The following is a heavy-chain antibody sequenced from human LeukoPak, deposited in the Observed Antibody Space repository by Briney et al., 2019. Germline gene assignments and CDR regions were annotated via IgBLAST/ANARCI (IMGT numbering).Heavy chain of an antibody. V-gene: IGHV3-53*01. J-gene: IGHJ4*02. CDR1: GFTVSSNY. D-gene: IGHD2-15*01. CDR2: IYSGGST. CDR3: ARAFSSPLEY. Sequence: GRSLRLSCAASGFTVSSNYMSWVRQAPGKGLEWVSVIYSGGSTYYADSVKGRFTISRDNSKNTLYLQMNSLRAEDTAVYYCARAFSSPLEYWGQGTLVTVSS.